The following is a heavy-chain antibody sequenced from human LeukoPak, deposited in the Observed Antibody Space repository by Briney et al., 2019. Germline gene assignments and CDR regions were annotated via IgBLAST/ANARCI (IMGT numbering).Heavy chain of an antibody. CDR1: GFTFSSYW. D-gene: IGHD6-19*01. V-gene: IGHV3-7*01. CDR3: AIAVAGTAFDY. Sequence: PGGSLRLSCAASGFTFSSYWMSWVRQAPGKGLEWVANIKQDGSEKYYVDSVKGQFTISRDNAKNSLYLQMNSLRAEDTAVYYCAIAVAGTAFDYWGQGTLVTVSS. CDR2: IKQDGSEK. J-gene: IGHJ4*02.